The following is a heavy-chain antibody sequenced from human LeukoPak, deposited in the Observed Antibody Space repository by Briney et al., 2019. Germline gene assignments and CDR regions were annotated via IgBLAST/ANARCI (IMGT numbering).Heavy chain of an antibody. J-gene: IGHJ4*02. V-gene: IGHV3-23*01. D-gene: IGHD2-15*01. CDR1: GFTFSSYA. CDR2: ISGSGDST. Sequence: TGGSLRLSCAASGFTFSSYAMSWVRQAPGKGLEWVSAISGSGDSTYHADSVKGRFTISRDNSKNTLYLQMNSLRAEDTALYYCAKDPSFYCTGGSCHSKYYFDDWGQGTLVTVSS. CDR3: AKDPSFYCTGGSCHSKYYFDD.